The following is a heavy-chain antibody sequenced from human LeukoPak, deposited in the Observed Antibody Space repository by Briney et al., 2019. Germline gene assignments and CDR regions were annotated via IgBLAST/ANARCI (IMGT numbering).Heavy chain of an antibody. CDR3: ASQTYGDYVRGMDV. V-gene: IGHV1-2*02. D-gene: IGHD4-17*01. J-gene: IGHJ6*02. CDR1: GYTFTGYY. Sequence: ASVKVSCKASGYTFTGYYMHWVRQAPGQGLEWMGWINPNSGGTNYAQKFQGRVTMTRDTSISTAYMELSRLRSDDTAVYYCASQTYGDYVRGMDVWGQGTTVTASS. CDR2: INPNSGGT.